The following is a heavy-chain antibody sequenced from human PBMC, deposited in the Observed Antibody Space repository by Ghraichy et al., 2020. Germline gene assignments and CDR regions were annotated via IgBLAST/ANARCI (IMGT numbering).Heavy chain of an antibody. D-gene: IGHD2-8*01. CDR3: ARATSCTGPDY. V-gene: IGHV4-59*01. CDR1: GGSISSYS. CDR2: IYNSGST. J-gene: IGHJ4*01. Sequence: SETLSLTCTVSGGSISSYSWSWIRQPPGKGLEWIGYIYNSGSTNYNPSLKSRVTISADTSKNQFSLKLNSVTAADTAVYYCARATSCTGPDYWGQGTLVTVSS.